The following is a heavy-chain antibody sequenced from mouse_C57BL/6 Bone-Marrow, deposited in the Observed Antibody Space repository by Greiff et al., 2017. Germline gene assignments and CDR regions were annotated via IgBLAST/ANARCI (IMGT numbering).Heavy chain of an antibody. CDR2: IDPSDSYT. J-gene: IGHJ3*01. Sequence: QVQLQQPGAELVMPGASVKLSCKASGYTFTSYWMHWVKQRPGQGLEWIGEIDPSDSYTNYNHKFKGKSTLTVDKSSSTAYMQLSSLTSEDSAVYYCARENYGSSYWFAYWGQGTLVTVSA. CDR3: ARENYGSSYWFAY. D-gene: IGHD1-1*01. V-gene: IGHV1-69*01. CDR1: GYTFTSYW.